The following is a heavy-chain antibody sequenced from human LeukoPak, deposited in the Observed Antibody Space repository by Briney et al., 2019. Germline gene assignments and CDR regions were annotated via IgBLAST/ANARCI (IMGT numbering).Heavy chain of an antibody. CDR2: IWYDGTKK. Sequence: GESLRLSCAASGFTFSSYWMHWVRQAPGKGLEWVALIWYDGTKKYYADSVKGRFTISRDDSKNTLDLQMNSLRAVDTAVYYCARDGCSTTSCFDSWGQGTLVTVCS. D-gene: IGHD2/OR15-2a*01. CDR3: ARDGCSTTSCFDS. CDR1: GFTFSSYW. J-gene: IGHJ4*02. V-gene: IGHV3-33*08.